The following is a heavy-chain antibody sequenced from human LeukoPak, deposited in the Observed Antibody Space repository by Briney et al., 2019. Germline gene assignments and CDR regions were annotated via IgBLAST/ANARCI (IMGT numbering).Heavy chain of an antibody. Sequence: PGGSLRLSCVASGFIVSDNYMSWIRQAPRKEPQWVSIIYPDGRAFYADSVKGRFTISRDNSRNTLYLQMNSLRADDTALYYCARGRMPNGADNWGQGTLVTVSS. CDR2: IYPDGRA. V-gene: IGHV3-53*01. J-gene: IGHJ4*02. CDR1: GFIVSDNY. CDR3: ARGRMPNGADN. D-gene: IGHD2-2*01.